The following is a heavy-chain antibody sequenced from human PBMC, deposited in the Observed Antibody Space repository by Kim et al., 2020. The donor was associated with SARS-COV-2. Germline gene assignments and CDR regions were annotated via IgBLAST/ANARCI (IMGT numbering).Heavy chain of an antibody. J-gene: IGHJ5*02. D-gene: IGHD2-2*02. Sequence: NPSPKSRVTISVDTSKDQVSLKLSSVTAADTAVYYCARNPAAIHNWFDPWGQGTLVTVSS. CDR3: ARNPAAIHNWFDP. V-gene: IGHV4-39*01.